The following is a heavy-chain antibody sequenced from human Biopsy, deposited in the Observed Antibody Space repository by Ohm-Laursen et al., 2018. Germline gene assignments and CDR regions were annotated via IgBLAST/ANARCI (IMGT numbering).Heavy chain of an antibody. V-gene: IGHV3-7*01. CDR1: GFTFSDYW. CDR2: IKQDGNEK. D-gene: IGHD1-26*01. Sequence: GSLRLSCAVSGFTFSDYWMGWVRQAPGKGLGWVANIKQDGNEKYYVDSVMGRFTISRDNGKNSLYLQMNGLRAEDTAVYYCARARGSGRLRYHFDYWGQGTLVTVSS. J-gene: IGHJ4*02. CDR3: ARARGSGRLRYHFDY.